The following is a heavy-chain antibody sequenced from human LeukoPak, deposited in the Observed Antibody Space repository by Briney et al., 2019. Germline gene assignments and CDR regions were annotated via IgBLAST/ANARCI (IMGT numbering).Heavy chain of an antibody. V-gene: IGHV4-59*08. CDR2: IYYSGST. J-gene: IGHJ5*02. Sequence: SETLSLTCTVSGGSISSYYWSWIRQPPGKGLEWIGYIYYSGSTNYNPSLKSRVTISVDTSKNQFSLKLSSVTAADTAVYCCARSYCSSTSCYVNWFDPWGQGTLVTVSS. CDR1: GGSISSYY. D-gene: IGHD2-2*01. CDR3: ARSYCSSTSCYVNWFDP.